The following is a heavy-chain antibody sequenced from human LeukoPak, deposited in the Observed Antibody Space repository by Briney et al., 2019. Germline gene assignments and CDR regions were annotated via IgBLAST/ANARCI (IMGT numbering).Heavy chain of an antibody. Sequence: SETLSLTCTVSGGSISSSSYYWGWIRQPRGKGLEWIGSIYYSGSTYYNPSLKSRVTISVDTSKNQFSLKLSSVTAADTAVYYCARLVIREVYFDYWGQGTLVTVSS. V-gene: IGHV4-39*01. CDR2: IYYSGST. CDR3: ARLVIREVYFDY. J-gene: IGHJ4*02. CDR1: GGSISSSSYY.